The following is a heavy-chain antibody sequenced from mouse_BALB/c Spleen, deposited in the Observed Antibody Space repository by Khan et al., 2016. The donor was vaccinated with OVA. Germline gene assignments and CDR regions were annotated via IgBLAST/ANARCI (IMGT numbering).Heavy chain of an antibody. Sequence: EVKLEVSGGGLVQPKGSLKLSCAASGSTFNTFAMNWVRQAPGKGLEWVARIRTKSNNYATYYADSVKDRLTISRDDSQSMLYLKMNTLKTEDTAMYYYYCYGSNFAYWGQGTLVTVSA. D-gene: IGHD1-1*01. V-gene: IGHV10-1*02. CDR2: IRTKSNNYAT. CDR1: GSTFNTFA. CDR3: YCYGSNFAY. J-gene: IGHJ3*01.